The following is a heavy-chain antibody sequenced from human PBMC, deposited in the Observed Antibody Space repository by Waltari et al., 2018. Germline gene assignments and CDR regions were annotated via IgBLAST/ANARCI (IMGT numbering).Heavy chain of an antibody. CDR1: GFTVSSNY. Sequence: EVQLVESGGGLIQPGGSLRLSCAASGFTVSSNYMSWVRQAPGKGLEVVSVIYSGGMTYYADSVKGRFTISRDNSKNTLYLQMNSLRAEDTAVYYCARDSESSDSGTMGVYWGQGTLVTVSS. V-gene: IGHV3-53*01. CDR2: IYSGGMT. CDR3: ARDSESSDSGTMGVY. D-gene: IGHD1-26*01. J-gene: IGHJ4*02.